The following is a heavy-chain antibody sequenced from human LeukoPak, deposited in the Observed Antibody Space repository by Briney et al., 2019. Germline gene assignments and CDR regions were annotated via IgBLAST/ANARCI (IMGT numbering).Heavy chain of an antibody. D-gene: IGHD2-8*01. Sequence: GGSLRLSCAASGFTFSSYAMSWVGQAQGKGLEGVSAISGSGGSTYYADSVKGRFTISRDNSKNTLYLQMNSLRAEDTAVYYCAKGNGPARYGMDVWGKGTTVTVSS. CDR1: GFTFSSYA. J-gene: IGHJ6*04. V-gene: IGHV3-23*01. CDR2: ISGSGGST. CDR3: AKGNGPARYGMDV.